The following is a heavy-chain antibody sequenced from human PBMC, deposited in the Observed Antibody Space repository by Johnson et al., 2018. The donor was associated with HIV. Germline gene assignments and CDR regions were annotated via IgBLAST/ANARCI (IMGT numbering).Heavy chain of an antibody. J-gene: IGHJ3*02. V-gene: IGHV3-30*04. CDR2: ISYDGSDK. Sequence: QVQLVESGGGVVQPGRSLRLSCAASGFTFSSYAMHWVRQAPGKGLEWVAVISYDGSDKYYADSVKGRFTVSRDSSKNTLYLQLNSLRAEDTAVYYCARAGARAFDIWGQGTRVTVSS. CDR1: GFTFSSYA. CDR3: ARAGARAFDI. D-gene: IGHD1-26*01.